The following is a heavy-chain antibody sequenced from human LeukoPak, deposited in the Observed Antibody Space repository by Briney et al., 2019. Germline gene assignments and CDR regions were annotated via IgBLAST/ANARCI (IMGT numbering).Heavy chain of an antibody. D-gene: IGHD3-10*01. CDR3: ARGERDSYYYGSGSYYLS. Sequence: PGGSLRLSCAASGFTFSSYSMNWVRQAPGKGLEWVSSISSSSSYIYYADSVKGRFTISRDNAKNSLYLQMNSLRAEDTAVYYCARGERDSYYYGSGSYYLSWGQGTLVTVSS. CDR2: ISSSSSYI. J-gene: IGHJ5*02. V-gene: IGHV3-21*01. CDR1: GFTFSSYS.